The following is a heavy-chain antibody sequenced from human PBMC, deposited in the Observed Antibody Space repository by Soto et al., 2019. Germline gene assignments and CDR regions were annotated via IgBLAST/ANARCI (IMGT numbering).Heavy chain of an antibody. J-gene: IGHJ4*02. V-gene: IGHV1-69*02. CDR2: VNPILSMS. D-gene: IGHD3-10*01. CDR1: GDTFSFYT. CDR3: ATSYGSGYRAFDY. Sequence: QVQLVQSGAELKKPGSSVKVSCTASGDTFSFYTINWVRQAPGLGLEWMGRVNPILSMSNYAQKFQGRVTMTADKSTSTAYMELRSLRSGDTAFYYCATSYGSGYRAFDYWGQGALVTVSS.